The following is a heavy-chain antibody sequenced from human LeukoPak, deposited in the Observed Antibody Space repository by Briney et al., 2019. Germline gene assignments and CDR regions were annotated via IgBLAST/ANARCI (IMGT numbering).Heavy chain of an antibody. J-gene: IGHJ5*02. CDR2: IYYSGDT. CDR1: DGAIAGYS. D-gene: IGHD3-10*01. Sequence: SETLSLTCTVSDGAIAGYSWSWIRQPPGKGLEWIGYIYYSGDTNYNPSLQSRVTVSVDTSKNQFSLKLTSVTAADTAVYYCVRGPYGSGISNWYDPWGQGTLVIVSS. CDR3: VRGPYGSGISNWYDP. V-gene: IGHV4-59*01.